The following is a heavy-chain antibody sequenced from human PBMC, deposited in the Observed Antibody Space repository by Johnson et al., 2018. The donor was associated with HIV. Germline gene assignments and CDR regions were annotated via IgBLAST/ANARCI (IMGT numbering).Heavy chain of an antibody. D-gene: IGHD6-6*01. J-gene: IGHJ3*02. Sequence: VESGGGLVQPGRSMRLSCAASGFTFDDYAMHWVRQAPGKGLEWVSGISWNSGSIGYADSVKGRFTISRDNVKNSLYLQMNSLRAEDTALYYCANGGIAARPGAFDIWGQGTMVTVSS. CDR3: ANGGIAARPGAFDI. V-gene: IGHV3-9*01. CDR1: GFTFDDYA. CDR2: ISWNSGSI.